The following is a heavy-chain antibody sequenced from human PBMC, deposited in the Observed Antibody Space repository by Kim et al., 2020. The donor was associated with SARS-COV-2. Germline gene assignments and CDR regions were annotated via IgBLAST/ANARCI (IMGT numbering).Heavy chain of an antibody. V-gene: IGHV4-39*01. CDR1: GGYISSNSHC. CDR3: ARHSLWRNWFDP. Sequence: SETLSLTCDVSGGYISSNSHCWGWVRQPPGKGLEWIATIYYSGNTYYSPSLKSRVTISVDTSKNQFSLKLSSVTAADTAVYYCARHSLWRNWFDPWGQGTLVTVSS. CDR2: IYYSGNT. D-gene: IGHD3-10*01. J-gene: IGHJ5*02.